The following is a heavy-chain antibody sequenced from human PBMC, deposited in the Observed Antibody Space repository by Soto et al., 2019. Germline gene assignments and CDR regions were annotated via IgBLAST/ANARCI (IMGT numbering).Heavy chain of an antibody. D-gene: IGHD2-15*01. CDR1: GFTFSSYA. CDR3: AKDIVVVVAATGH. Sequence: PGGSLRLSCAASGFTFSSYAMSWVRQAPVKGLEWVSAISGSGGSTYYADSVKGRFTISRDNSKNTLYLQMNSLRAEDTAVYYCAKDIVVVVAATGHWGQGTLVTVSS. J-gene: IGHJ4*02. V-gene: IGHV3-23*01. CDR2: ISGSGGST.